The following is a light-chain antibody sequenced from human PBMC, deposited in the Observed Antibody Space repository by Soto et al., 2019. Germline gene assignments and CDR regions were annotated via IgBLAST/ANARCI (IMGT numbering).Light chain of an antibody. CDR2: AAA. Sequence: DIQMTQSPSSVSASVGDRVTITCRASQGIGSWLGWYQQKPGKAPKLLIYAAASLQSGLPSRFSATFSGTEFTLTTSSLQPEDIATYVCQQANSFPRTFGPGTKVDLK. CDR3: QQANSFPRT. J-gene: IGKJ3*01. CDR1: QGIGSW. V-gene: IGKV1-12*01.